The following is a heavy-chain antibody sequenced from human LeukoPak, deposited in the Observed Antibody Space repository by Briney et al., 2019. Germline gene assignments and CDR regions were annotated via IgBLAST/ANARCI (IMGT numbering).Heavy chain of an antibody. Sequence: GGSLRLSCAASGFTFSGYAMSWVRQVPGEGLEWVSAISASGSDTYYADSVKGRFTISRDNPKSTLYLQMHSLRAEDTAVYYCAKDLGGEGGSGFPGYWGQGTLVTVSS. D-gene: IGHD3-10*01. V-gene: IGHV3-23*01. CDR2: ISASGSDT. J-gene: IGHJ4*02. CDR3: AKDLGGEGGSGFPGY. CDR1: GFTFSGYA.